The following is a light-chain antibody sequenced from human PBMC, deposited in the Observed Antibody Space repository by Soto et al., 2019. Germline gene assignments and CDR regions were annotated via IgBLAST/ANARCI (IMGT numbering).Light chain of an antibody. Sequence: EIVVTQSPATLSVSAGERATLSWRASQSISSKLAWYQQKPGQAPRLLIYGASTRATGIPVRFSGSGSGTEFTLTITSLQSEDFAVYYCQEYNNWHPITFGGGTKVDIK. J-gene: IGKJ4*01. CDR2: GAS. CDR1: QSISSK. V-gene: IGKV3-15*01. CDR3: QEYNNWHPIT.